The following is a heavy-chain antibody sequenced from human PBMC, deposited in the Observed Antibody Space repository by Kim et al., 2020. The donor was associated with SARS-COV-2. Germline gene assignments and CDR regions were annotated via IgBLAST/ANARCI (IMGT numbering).Heavy chain of an antibody. CDR2: IYTSGST. J-gene: IGHJ4*02. Sequence: QPAGKGLDWIGRIYTSGSTNYHPSLKSRVTMSVDTSKNQFSLKLSSVTAADTAVYYCAVSRYSGYPFDYWGQGTLVTVSS. V-gene: IGHV4-4*07. D-gene: IGHD5-12*01. CDR3: AVSRYSGYPFDY.